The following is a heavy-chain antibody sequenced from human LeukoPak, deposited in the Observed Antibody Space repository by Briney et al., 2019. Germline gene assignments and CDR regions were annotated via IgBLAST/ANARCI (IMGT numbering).Heavy chain of an antibody. J-gene: IGHJ4*02. CDR2: ISSSGGTT. CDR1: GLTFSDYN. CDR3: ARGHGSGRWLDY. Sequence: GGSLRLSCAASGLTFSDYNMNWVRQAPGKGLEWLSYISSSGGTTYYADSVKGRFTISRDNAKNSLYLQMNSLRDEDTAVYYCARGHGSGRWLDYWGQGNLVTVSS. V-gene: IGHV3-48*02. D-gene: IGHD3-10*01.